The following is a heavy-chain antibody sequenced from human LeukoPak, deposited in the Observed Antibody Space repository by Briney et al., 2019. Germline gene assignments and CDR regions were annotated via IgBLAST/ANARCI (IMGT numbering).Heavy chain of an antibody. Sequence: PSEILSLTCTVSGGSISSYYWSWIRQPPGKGLEWIGYIYYSGSTNYNPSLKSRVTISVDTSKNQFSLKLSSVTAADTAVYYCARHDYYDSSGYSNWFDPWGQGTLVTVSS. D-gene: IGHD3-22*01. CDR2: IYYSGST. CDR3: ARHDYYDSSGYSNWFDP. J-gene: IGHJ5*02. V-gene: IGHV4-59*08. CDR1: GGSISSYY.